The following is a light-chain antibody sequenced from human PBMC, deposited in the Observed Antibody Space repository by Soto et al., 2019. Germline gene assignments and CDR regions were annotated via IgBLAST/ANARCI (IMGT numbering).Light chain of an antibody. CDR1: QSVLFSTNNNNY. CDR3: QQYYATPFT. Sequence: DIVMTQSPASLAVSLGERATINCKSSQSVLFSTNNNNYLAWYQQKPGQPPKLLLYWASTRESGVHDRFSGSGSGTDFSLTISILQAEDVAVYYCQQYYATPFTFGPGTKVDI. CDR2: WAS. V-gene: IGKV4-1*01. J-gene: IGKJ3*01.